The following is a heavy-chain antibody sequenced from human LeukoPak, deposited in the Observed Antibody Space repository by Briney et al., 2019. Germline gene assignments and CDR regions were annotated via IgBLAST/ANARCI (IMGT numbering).Heavy chain of an antibody. CDR3: ARHRYPTPGIDY. Sequence: GGSLRLSCAASRFTFSTYSMNWVRQAPGKRLEWVSYISSSGSTIYYADSVKGRFTISRDNAKNSLFLQINSLRAEDTAEYYCARHRYPTPGIDYWGQGTLVTVSS. CDR2: ISSSGSTI. D-gene: IGHD4-23*01. V-gene: IGHV3-48*01. J-gene: IGHJ4*02. CDR1: RFTFSTYS.